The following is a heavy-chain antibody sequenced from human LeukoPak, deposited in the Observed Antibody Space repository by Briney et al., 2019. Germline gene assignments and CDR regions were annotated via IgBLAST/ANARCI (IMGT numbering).Heavy chain of an antibody. Sequence: SETMSLTCAVSGYSISSGYYWGWIRQPPGKGLEWIGSIYHSGSTYYNPSLKRRVTISVDTSKNQFSLKLSSVTAADTAVYYCARLSVGTDSYFQQWRQGTLVTVSS. CDR3: ARLSVGTDSYFQQ. J-gene: IGHJ1*01. CDR2: IYHSGST. D-gene: IGHD1-14*01. V-gene: IGHV4-38-2*01. CDR1: GYSISSGYY.